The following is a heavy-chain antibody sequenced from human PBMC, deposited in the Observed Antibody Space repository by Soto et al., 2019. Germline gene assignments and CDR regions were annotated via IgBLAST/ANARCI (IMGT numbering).Heavy chain of an antibody. V-gene: IGHV4-34*01. D-gene: IGHD6-13*01. CDR1: GESFSGYY. Sequence: PSETLSLTCAVYGESFSGYYWSWIRQPPGTGLEWIGEINPSGSTNYNPPLKSRGTISVDTSKKQFSLSVSAVTAAGTAVCYCARRATDRRWYSNYYFEYWGHGTLVTV. CDR2: INPSGST. CDR3: ARRATDRRWYSNYYFEY. J-gene: IGHJ4*01.